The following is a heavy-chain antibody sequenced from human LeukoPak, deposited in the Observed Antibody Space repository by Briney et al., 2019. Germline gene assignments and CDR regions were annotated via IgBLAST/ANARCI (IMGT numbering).Heavy chain of an antibody. Sequence: SETLSLTCTISGVSMSRYFWTWIRQPAGKGLEWIGRISTSGTTNYSPSLKSRVTMSLDTSKNQLSLRLTSVTTADTALYYCAGFWLVSDPHDTIDLWGQGTMVTVSS. D-gene: IGHD3-9*01. CDR3: AGFWLVSDPHDTIDL. V-gene: IGHV4-4*07. J-gene: IGHJ3*01. CDR2: ISTSGTT. CDR1: GVSMSRYF.